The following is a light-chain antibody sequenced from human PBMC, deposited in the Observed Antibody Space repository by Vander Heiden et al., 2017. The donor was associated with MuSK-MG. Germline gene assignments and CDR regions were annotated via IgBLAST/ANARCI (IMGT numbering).Light chain of an antibody. J-gene: IGKJ4*01. CDR2: DAS. Sequence: EIVLTQSPATLSLSPGARATLPSRASQSVSNYLAWYQQKPGQAPRLLIYDASNRATGIPARFSGSGSGTDFTLTISSLEPEDFAVYYCQQRSNWPLTFGGGTKVEIK. CDR3: QQRSNWPLT. V-gene: IGKV3-11*01. CDR1: QSVSNY.